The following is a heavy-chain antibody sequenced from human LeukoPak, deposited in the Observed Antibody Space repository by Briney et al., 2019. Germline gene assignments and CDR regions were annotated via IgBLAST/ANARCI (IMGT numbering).Heavy chain of an antibody. CDR1: GFTFSSYE. CDR3: ARAFHYYDSSGKPYYFDY. J-gene: IGHJ4*02. V-gene: IGHV3-48*03. CDR2: ISSSGSTI. D-gene: IGHD3-22*01. Sequence: GSLRLSCAASGFTFSSYEMNWVRRAPGKGLEWVSYISSSGSTIYYADSVKGRFTISRDNAKNSLYLQMNSLRAEDTAVYYCARAFHYYDSSGKPYYFDYWGQGTLVTVSS.